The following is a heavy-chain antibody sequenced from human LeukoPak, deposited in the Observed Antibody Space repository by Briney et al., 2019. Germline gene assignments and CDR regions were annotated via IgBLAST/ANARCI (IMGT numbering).Heavy chain of an antibody. D-gene: IGHD2-2*01. CDR1: GFTFGDYA. V-gene: IGHV3-49*04. Sequence: GGSLRLSCTASGFTFGDYAMSWVRQAPGKGLEWVGFIRSKAYGGTTEYAASVKGRFTISRDDSKSIAYLQMNSLKTEDTAVYYCTREGEDSTHAEGVPYYFDYWGQGTLVTVSS. CDR2: IRSKAYGGTT. J-gene: IGHJ4*02. CDR3: TREGEDSTHAEGVPYYFDY.